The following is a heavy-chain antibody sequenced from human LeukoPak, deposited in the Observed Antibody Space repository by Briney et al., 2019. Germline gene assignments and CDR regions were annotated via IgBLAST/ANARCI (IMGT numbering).Heavy chain of an antibody. CDR2: ISYDGSNK. V-gene: IGHV3-30-3*01. CDR3: ARDDCGGDCYLYYYYYGMDV. CDR1: GFTFSSYA. Sequence: GGSLRLSCAASGFTFSSYAMHWVRQAPGKGLEWVAVISYDGSNKYYADSVKGRFTISRDNSKNTLYLQMNSLRAEDTAVYYCARDDCGGDCYLYYYYYGMDVWGQGTTVTVSS. J-gene: IGHJ6*02. D-gene: IGHD2-21*02.